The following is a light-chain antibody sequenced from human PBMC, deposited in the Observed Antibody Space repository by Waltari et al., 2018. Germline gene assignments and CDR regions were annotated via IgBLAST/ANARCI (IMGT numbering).Light chain of an antibody. CDR2: WAS. CDR1: QSVLYSSKNKNY. CDR3: QQYYSPLIT. V-gene: IGKV4-1*01. Sequence: DIVMTQSPDSLAVSLGERATINCKSSQSVLYSSKNKNYLAWYQQKPGQPPKLPIYWASTRESGVPDRFSGSGSGTDFTLTISSLQAEDVAVYYCQQYYSPLITFGQGTRLEIK. J-gene: IGKJ5*01.